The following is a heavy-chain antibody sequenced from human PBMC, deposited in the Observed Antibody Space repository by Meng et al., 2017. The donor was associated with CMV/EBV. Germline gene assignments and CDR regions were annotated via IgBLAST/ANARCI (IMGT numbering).Heavy chain of an antibody. J-gene: IGHJ5*02. Sequence: SETLSLTCTVSGGSLSSSSSYWGWIRQPPGKGLEWFGSIYYSGSTYYNPSLKSRVTISVDTSKNQFSRKLSSVTAADTAVYYCARAHEANWFDPWGQGTLVTVSS. V-gene: IGHV4-39*07. CDR1: GGSLSSSSSY. CDR2: IYYSGST. CDR3: ARAHEANWFDP.